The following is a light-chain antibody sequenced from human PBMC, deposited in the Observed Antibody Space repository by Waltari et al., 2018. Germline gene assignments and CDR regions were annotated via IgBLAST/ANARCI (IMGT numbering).Light chain of an antibody. CDR3: LQYNSYPWT. V-gene: IGKV1-5*03. CDR2: KAS. J-gene: IGKJ1*01. Sequence: DIQVTQSPSTLSASVGDRVTITRRASQSIVVWLAWYQQKPGKAPRLLIYKASDLESGVPSSVSGSASGTAFTLTISSLQADDFATYYCLQYNSYPWTFGQGTTVEIK. CDR1: QSIVVW.